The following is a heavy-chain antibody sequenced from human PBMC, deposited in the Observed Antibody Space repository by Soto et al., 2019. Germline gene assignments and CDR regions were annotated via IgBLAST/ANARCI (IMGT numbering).Heavy chain of an antibody. J-gene: IGHJ4*02. Sequence: QVQLVQSGAEVKKPGASVKVSCKASGYTFTNFHMHWVRQAPGQRLERMGWINAGNGNTKYSQKFQGRVTITRGIAATTASMKMSSLRFEGTSVYYCATGGACGGGHCYTSQDYFDYWGQGTLVTVSS. CDR1: GYTFTNFH. CDR2: INAGNGNT. CDR3: ATGGACGGGHCYTSQDYFDY. D-gene: IGHD2-21*02. V-gene: IGHV1-3*01.